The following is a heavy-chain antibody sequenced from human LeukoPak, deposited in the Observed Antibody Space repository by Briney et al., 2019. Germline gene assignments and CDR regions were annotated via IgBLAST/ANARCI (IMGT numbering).Heavy chain of an antibody. CDR2: IKSKTDGGTT. CDR3: TTQLLWFGESLGY. CDR1: GFTFSNAW. D-gene: IGHD3-10*01. J-gene: IGHJ4*02. V-gene: IGHV3-15*01. Sequence: GGSLRLSCAASGFTFSNAWMSWVRQAPGKGLEWVGRIKSKTDGGTTDYAAPVKGRFTISRVDSKNTLYLQMNSLKTEDTAVYYCTTQLLWFGESLGYWGQGTLVTVSS.